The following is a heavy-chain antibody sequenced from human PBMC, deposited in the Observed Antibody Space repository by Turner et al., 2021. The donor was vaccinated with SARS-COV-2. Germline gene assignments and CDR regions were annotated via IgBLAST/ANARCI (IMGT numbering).Heavy chain of an antibody. Sequence: QVQLVQTGAEGRKRGAAVKATCEAVGYTLDTSGVVWVRQATGQGPSWMGWSRCSNGTRYVAHSLQGRVTNATDTFTNKAYMEWRSLTSAYKGVYFCARGAVCFDDLRENAFDVWGQGTLVTVSS. CDR1: GYTLDTSG. V-gene: IGHV1-18*01. J-gene: IGHJ3*01. CDR2: SRCSNGTR. CDR3: ARGAVCFDDLRENAFDV. D-gene: IGHD3-16*01.